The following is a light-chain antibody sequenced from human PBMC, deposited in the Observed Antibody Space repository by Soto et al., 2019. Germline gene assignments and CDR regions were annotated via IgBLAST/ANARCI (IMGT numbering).Light chain of an antibody. J-gene: IGKJ3*01. CDR2: DAS. CDR3: QQYDNVVFT. V-gene: IGKV1-33*01. Sequence: DVQMTQSPSSLSASVGDRVTITCQASQDIGKFLNWYQQKPGQAPRVLIYDASKLVTGVPARFSGAGSGTHFTFTISSLQPEDIATYYCQQYDNVVFTFGPGTKVDFK. CDR1: QDIGKF.